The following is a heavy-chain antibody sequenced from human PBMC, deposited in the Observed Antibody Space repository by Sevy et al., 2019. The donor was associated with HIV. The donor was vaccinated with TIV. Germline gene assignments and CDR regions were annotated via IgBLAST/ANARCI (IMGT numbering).Heavy chain of an antibody. Sequence: SETLSLTCTVSSVSISDYYWSWIRQPPGRGLEWIGYIYSTRNIHYSPSLKSRVTISVDTSKNQFSLKLNSVTAAETAVYYCARHDCSGGSCFPPSFDYWGQGTLVTVSS. V-gene: IGHV4-59*13. CDR3: ARHDCSGGSCFPPSFDY. CDR1: SVSISDYY. CDR2: IYSTRNI. D-gene: IGHD2-15*01. J-gene: IGHJ4*02.